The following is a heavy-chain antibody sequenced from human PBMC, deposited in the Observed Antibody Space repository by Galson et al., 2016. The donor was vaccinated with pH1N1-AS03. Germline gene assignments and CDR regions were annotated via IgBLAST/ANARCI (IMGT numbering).Heavy chain of an antibody. CDR1: AFPLQNYA. Sequence: SLRLSCAASAFPLQNYALRWVRQAPGKGLEWVSTLGSGGDTHYADSVKGRFTISRDKSKNTMYLQMNSLRAEDTAIYYCTQGEGGGPDDDWGQGILVTVS. D-gene: IGHD3-16*01. CDR2: LGSGGDT. V-gene: IGHV3-23*01. J-gene: IGHJ4*02. CDR3: TQGEGGGPDDD.